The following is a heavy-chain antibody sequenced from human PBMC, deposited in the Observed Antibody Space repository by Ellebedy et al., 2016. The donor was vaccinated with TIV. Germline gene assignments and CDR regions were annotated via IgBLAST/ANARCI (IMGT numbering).Heavy chain of an antibody. CDR3: AKGGWLDN. Sequence: GGSLRLSCAASGFTFSDYSMNWVRQAPGKGLEWVSSISSDNSYIYYTDSVKGRFTISRDNSKNTLYLQMNSLTEEDTAIYYCAKGGWLDNWGQGSLVTVSS. J-gene: IGHJ4*02. D-gene: IGHD3-22*01. CDR1: GFTFSDYS. CDR2: ISSDNSYI. V-gene: IGHV3-21*04.